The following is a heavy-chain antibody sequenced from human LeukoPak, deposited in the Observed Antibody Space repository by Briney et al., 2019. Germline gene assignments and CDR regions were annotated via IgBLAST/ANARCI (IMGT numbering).Heavy chain of an antibody. CDR1: GFTFSSYA. D-gene: IGHD1-26*01. CDR3: VKRGVGATTWSAFDF. V-gene: IGHV3-23*01. J-gene: IGHJ3*01. Sequence: GGSLRLSCAASGFTFSSYAMSWVRQAPGKGLEWVSTITGSGGNTYYADSVKGRFTIARDNSKNTLYLQMSSLRAEDTAVYYCVKRGVGATTWSAFDFWGQGTMVTVSS. CDR2: ITGSGGNT.